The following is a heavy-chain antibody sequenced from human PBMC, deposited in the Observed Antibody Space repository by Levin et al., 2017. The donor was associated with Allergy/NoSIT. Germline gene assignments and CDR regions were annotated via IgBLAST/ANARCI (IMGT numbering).Heavy chain of an antibody. CDR3: ARERDLIGARAPFDY. CDR1: GGSISSSTHY. Sequence: SETLSLTCTVSGGSISSSTHYWGWVRQAPGKGLEWIGSIYYSGVTYYNPSLKSRVTISVDRFQNQFSLKLRSVTAADTAVYYCARERDLIGARAPFDYWGQGTLVTVSS. D-gene: IGHD6-6*01. V-gene: IGHV4-39*07. CDR2: IYYSGVT. J-gene: IGHJ4*02.